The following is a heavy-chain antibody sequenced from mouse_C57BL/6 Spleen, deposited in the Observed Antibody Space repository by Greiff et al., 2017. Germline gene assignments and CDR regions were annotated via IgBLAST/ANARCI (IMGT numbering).Heavy chain of an antibody. D-gene: IGHD1-1*01. CDR2: IRNKANNHAT. V-gene: IGHV6-6*01. J-gene: IGHJ1*03. CDR1: GFTFSDAW. Sequence: EVKLVEESGGGLVQPGGSMKLSCAASGFTFSDAWMDWVRQSPEKGLEWVAEIRNKANNHATYYAESVKGRFTISRDDSKSSVYLQMNSLRAEDTGIYYCTRYYGSSYELYFDVWGTGTTVTVSS. CDR3: TRYYGSSYELYFDV.